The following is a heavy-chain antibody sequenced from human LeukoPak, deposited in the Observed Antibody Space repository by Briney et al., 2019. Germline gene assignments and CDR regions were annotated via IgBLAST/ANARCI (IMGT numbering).Heavy chain of an antibody. D-gene: IGHD2-8*01. J-gene: IGHJ4*02. Sequence: ASVKVSYKASGYTFTSYDIKWVRQATGQGLEWMGWMNPNSGNTGYAQKFQGRVTMTRNTSISTAYMELSSLRSEDTAVYYCARGPLMVYAIHWGQGTLVTVSS. CDR1: GYTFTSYD. CDR2: MNPNSGNT. CDR3: ARGPLMVYAIH. V-gene: IGHV1-8*01.